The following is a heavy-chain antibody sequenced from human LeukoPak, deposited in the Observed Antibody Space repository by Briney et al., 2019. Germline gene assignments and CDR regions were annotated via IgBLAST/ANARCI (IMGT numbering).Heavy chain of an antibody. CDR3: ARGQAANTDY. CDR1: GFTFSSYA. J-gene: IGHJ4*02. Sequence: PGGSLRLSCAASGFTFSSYAMSWVRQAPGKGLEWVSAISGSGGSTCYADSVKGRFTISRDNSKNTLYLQMNSLRAEDTAVYYCARGQAANTDYWGQGTLVTVSS. V-gene: IGHV3-23*01. D-gene: IGHD6-13*01. CDR2: ISGSGGST.